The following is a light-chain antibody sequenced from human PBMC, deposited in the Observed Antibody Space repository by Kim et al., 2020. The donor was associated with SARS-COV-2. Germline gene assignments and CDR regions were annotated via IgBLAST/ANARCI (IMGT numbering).Light chain of an antibody. CDR2: DAS. V-gene: IGKV1-5*01. J-gene: IGKJ1*01. CDR3: KLYNTYSPGT. CDR1: QSISNW. Sequence: DIQMTQSPSTLSASVGDRVTITCRASQSISNWLAWYQQKPGKAPKLLIYDASNLESGVPSRFSGSGSETEFTLTISSLQPDDFATYHCKLYNTYSPGTFGQGTQVEIK.